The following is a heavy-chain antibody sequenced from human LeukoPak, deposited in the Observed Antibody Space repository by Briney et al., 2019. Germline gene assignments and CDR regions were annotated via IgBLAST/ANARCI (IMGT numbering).Heavy chain of an antibody. CDR1: GFTVSSNY. V-gene: IGHV3-53*01. CDR3: SRLIIARTPYYFDF. D-gene: IGHD2/OR15-2a*01. CDR2: IYSGGST. Sequence: GGSLRLSCAASGFTVSSNYMSWVRQAPGKGLEWVSVIYSGGSTYYADSVKGRFTISRDNSKDTLYLQMNNLRAEDTAVYYCSRLIIARTPYYFDFWGQGTLVTVSS. J-gene: IGHJ4*02.